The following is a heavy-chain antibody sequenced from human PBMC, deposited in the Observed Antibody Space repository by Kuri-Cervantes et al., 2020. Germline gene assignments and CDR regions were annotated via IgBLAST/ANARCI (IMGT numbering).Heavy chain of an antibody. Sequence: GGSLRLSCAASGFTFSSYAMSWVRQAPGKGLEWVSGISGSGGSTYYADSVKGRFTISRDNSKNTKNTLYLQMNSLRSEDTAVYYCARAEDWGTPWCFDLWGRGTLVTVSS. V-gene: IGHV3-23*01. CDR1: GFTFSSYA. CDR3: ARAEDWGTPWCFDL. J-gene: IGHJ2*01. CDR2: ISGSGGST. D-gene: IGHD7-27*01.